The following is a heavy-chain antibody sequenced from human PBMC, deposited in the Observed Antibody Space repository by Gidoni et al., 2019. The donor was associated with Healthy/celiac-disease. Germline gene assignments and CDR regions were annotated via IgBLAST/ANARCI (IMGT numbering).Heavy chain of an antibody. D-gene: IGHD6-19*01. CDR2: ISGSGGST. J-gene: IGHJ6*02. V-gene: IGHV3-23*01. Sequence: EVQLLESGGGLVQPGGSLRLSCADSGFTFRSYAMTWVRQAPGKGLGWVSAISGSGGSTYYADSVKGRFTISRDNSKNTLYLQMNSLRAEDTAVYYCAKDPWLPQVWYYYYGMDVWGQGTTVTVSS. CDR3: AKDPWLPQVWYYYYGMDV. CDR1: GFTFRSYA.